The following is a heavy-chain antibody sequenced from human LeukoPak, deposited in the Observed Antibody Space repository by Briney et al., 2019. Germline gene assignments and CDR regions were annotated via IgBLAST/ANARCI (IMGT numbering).Heavy chain of an antibody. CDR1: GFTFNTYA. J-gene: IGHJ4*02. CDR3: AKKGRTGTVCYSNF. Sequence: HPGGSLRLSCAASGFTFNTYAMKWVRQAPGKGVEWLSSISGTGDSTYYADSVKGRFTISRDNSKDTLYLQMSSLRAEDTAIYYCAKKGRTGTVCYSNFWGQGTLVTVSS. D-gene: IGHD2-21*02. V-gene: IGHV3-23*01. CDR2: ISGTGDST.